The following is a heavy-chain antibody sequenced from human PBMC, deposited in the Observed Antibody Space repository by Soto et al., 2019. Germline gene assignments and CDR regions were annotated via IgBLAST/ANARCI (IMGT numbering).Heavy chain of an antibody. CDR3: ARAYGGFDNGLDV. D-gene: IGHD5-12*01. CDR2: IYYSGST. Sequence: SETLSLTCTVSGDSIRSYYWTWIRQPPGKGLELIGYIYYSGSTRCNPSLKSRVTISVDMSKNQFSLKLSSVIAADTAVYYCARAYGGFDNGLDVWGQGTAVTVSS. J-gene: IGHJ6*02. CDR1: GDSIRSYY. V-gene: IGHV4-59*01.